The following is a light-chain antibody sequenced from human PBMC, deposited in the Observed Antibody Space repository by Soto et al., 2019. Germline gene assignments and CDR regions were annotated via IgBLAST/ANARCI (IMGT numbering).Light chain of an antibody. CDR1: TSDVGGYNY. V-gene: IGLV2-8*01. CDR3: SSDAGSIVV. CDR2: EVS. Sequence: QSALTQPPSASGSPGQSVTISCTGTTSDVGGYNYVSWYQQHPSKAPKLMIYEVSKRPSGVPGRFSGSKSGNTASLTVSGLQAEDEADYYCSSDAGSIVVFGGGTKLTVL. J-gene: IGLJ2*01.